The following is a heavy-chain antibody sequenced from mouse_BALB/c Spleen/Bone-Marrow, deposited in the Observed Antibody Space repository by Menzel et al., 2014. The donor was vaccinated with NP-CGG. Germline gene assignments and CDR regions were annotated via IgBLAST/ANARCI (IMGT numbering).Heavy chain of an antibody. V-gene: IGHV5-4*02. J-gene: IGHJ2*01. CDR2: ISDGGSYT. CDR1: GFTFSDYY. CDR3: ARVSYDYFDY. D-gene: IGHD2-4*01. Sequence: EVQGVESGGGLVKPGGSLKLSCAASGFTFSDYYMYWVRRTPEKRLEWVATISDGGSYTYYPDSVKGRFTISRDNAKNNLYLQMSSLKSEDTAMYYCARVSYDYFDYWGQGTTLTVSS.